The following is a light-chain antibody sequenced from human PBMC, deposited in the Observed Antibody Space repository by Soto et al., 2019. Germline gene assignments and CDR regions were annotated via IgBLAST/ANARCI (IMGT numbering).Light chain of an antibody. J-gene: IGLJ3*02. V-gene: IGLV1-51*02. CDR2: ENN. CDR3: GTWDSSLSASHWV. CDR1: SSNIGNNY. Sequence: QSVLTQPPSVSAAPGQKVTISCSGSSSNIGNNYVSWYQQLPETAPKLLIYENNKRPSGIPDRFSGSKSGTSATLGITGLQTGDEADYYCGTWDSSLSASHWVFGGGTKLTVL.